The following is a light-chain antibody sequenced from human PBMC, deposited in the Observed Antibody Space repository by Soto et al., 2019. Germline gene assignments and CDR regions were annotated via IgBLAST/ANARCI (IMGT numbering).Light chain of an antibody. CDR3: QQYNSGWT. V-gene: IGKV1D-16*01. Sequence: DIQMTQSASTLSASLGDRVTITCRASQPISSWLAWYQQVPGQAPYLLIYPASTLQSGVPSRFSGGGSGTDFTLTINSLKPEDFATYYCQQYNSGWTFGQGTKVDIK. J-gene: IGKJ1*01. CDR2: PAS. CDR1: QPISSW.